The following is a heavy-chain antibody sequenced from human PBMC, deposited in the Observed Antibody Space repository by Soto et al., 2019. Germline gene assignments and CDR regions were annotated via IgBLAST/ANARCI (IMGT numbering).Heavy chain of an antibody. CDR3: ATSRRYGDEYFDY. V-gene: IGHV4-34*01. CDR1: FC. Sequence: FCWSWIIKPPGKGLEWIGEINHSGSTNYNPSLKSRVTISVDTSKNQFSLKLSSVTAADTAFYYGATSRRYGDEYFDYWGQGTLVTVS. J-gene: IGHJ4*02. CDR2: INHSGST. D-gene: IGHD4-17*01.